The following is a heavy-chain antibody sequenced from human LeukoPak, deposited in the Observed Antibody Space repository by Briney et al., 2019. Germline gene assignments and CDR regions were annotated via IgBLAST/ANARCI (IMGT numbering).Heavy chain of an antibody. V-gene: IGHV4-59*01. J-gene: IGHJ3*02. CDR2: ISSSGNT. CDR1: GASISGYF. CDR3: ARELEYYYDSSGLAAPDAFDI. Sequence: KPSGTLSLTCTVSGASISGYFRSWIRQPPGKGLEWIGYISSSGNTNYNPSLKSRVTISVDTSKNRFSLKLSSVTAADTAVYYCARELEYYYDSSGLAAPDAFDIWGQGTMVTVSS. D-gene: IGHD3-22*01.